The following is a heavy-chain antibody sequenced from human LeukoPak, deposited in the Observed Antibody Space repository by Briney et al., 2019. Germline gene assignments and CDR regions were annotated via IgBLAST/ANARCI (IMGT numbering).Heavy chain of an antibody. Sequence: PGGSLRLSCAASGFTFSNYAMRWVRQAPGKGLEWVSSISSSISYIYYADSVRGRFTISRDNAKNSLYLQMNSLRAEDTAVYYCARDFRGVIIDNPYFDYWGQGTLVTVSS. CDR1: GFTFSNYA. J-gene: IGHJ4*02. CDR3: ARDFRGVIIDNPYFDY. V-gene: IGHV3-21*01. CDR2: ISSSISYI. D-gene: IGHD3-10*01.